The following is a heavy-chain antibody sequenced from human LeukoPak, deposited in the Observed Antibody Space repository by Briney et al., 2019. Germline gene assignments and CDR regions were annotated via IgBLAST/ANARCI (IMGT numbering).Heavy chain of an antibody. D-gene: IGHD2-2*01. Sequence: SGGSLRLSCAASGFTFSSYSMNWVRQAPGRGLEWVSYISGSSTIYYADSVKGRFTISRDNAKNSLYLQMNSLRAEDTAVYYCARPYCSSTSCPYIEFQHWGQGTLVTVSS. CDR2: ISGSSTI. V-gene: IGHV3-48*01. CDR1: GFTFSSYS. CDR3: ARPYCSSTSCPYIEFQH. J-gene: IGHJ1*01.